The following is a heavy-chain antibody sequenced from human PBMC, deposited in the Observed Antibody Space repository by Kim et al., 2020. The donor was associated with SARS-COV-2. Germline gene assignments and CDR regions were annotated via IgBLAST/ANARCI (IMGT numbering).Heavy chain of an antibody. D-gene: IGHD6-13*01. CDR3: ARGALDGIAAAGVDP. V-gene: IGHV1-2*02. Sequence: ASVKVSCKASGYTFTGYYMHWVRQAPGQGLEWMGWINPNSGGTNYAQKFQGRVTMTRDTSISTAYMELSRLRSDDTAVYYCARGALDGIAAAGVDPWGQGTLVTVSS. CDR2: INPNSGGT. J-gene: IGHJ5*02. CDR1: GYTFTGYY.